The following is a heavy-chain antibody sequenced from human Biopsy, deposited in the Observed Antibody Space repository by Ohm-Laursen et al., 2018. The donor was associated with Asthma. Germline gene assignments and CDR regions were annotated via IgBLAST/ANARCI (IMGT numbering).Heavy chain of an antibody. CDR2: ISFDGSNK. Sequence: SLRLSCAATGFTFSNYGMHWVRQAPGKGLEWVAVISFDGSNKDYADPVKGRFTISRDNSRNRLYLQINRLTVEDSAVYFCARQSGQDYGDSSGFDIWGQGTKVAVSS. CDR3: ARQSGQDYGDSSGFDI. CDR1: GFTFSNYG. D-gene: IGHD3-22*01. V-gene: IGHV3-30*03. J-gene: IGHJ3*02.